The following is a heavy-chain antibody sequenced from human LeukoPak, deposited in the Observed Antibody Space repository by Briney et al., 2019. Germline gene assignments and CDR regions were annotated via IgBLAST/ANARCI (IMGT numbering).Heavy chain of an antibody. CDR2: ISSSGSTI. CDR1: GFTFSSYE. Sequence: GGSLRLSCAASGFTFSSYEMNWVRQAPGKGLEWVSYISSSGSTIYYADSVKGRFTISRDNAKNSLYLQMNSLRAEDTAVYYCARRPVTTWGGYYYYYMDVWGKGTTVTVSS. CDR3: ARRPVTTWGGYYYYYMDV. V-gene: IGHV3-48*03. J-gene: IGHJ6*03. D-gene: IGHD4-17*01.